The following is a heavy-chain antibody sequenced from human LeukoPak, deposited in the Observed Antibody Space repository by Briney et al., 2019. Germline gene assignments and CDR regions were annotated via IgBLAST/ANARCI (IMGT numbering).Heavy chain of an antibody. CDR3: ASLDYGGNYVDD. CDR2: VYYSGST. CDR1: GGSITSRAYY. D-gene: IGHD4-23*01. Sequence: SETLSLTCTVSGGSITSRAYYWGWIRQPPGKGLEWIGSVYYSGSTYHNPSLKSRVTMSVDTSKNQFSLKLSSVTAADTAVYHCASLDYGGNYVDDWGRGTLVTVSS. J-gene: IGHJ4*02. V-gene: IGHV4-39*07.